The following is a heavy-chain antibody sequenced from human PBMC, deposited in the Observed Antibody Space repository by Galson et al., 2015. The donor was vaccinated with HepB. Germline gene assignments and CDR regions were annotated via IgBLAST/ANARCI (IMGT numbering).Heavy chain of an antibody. CDR1: GFTSSSYA. V-gene: IGHV3-23*01. J-gene: IGHJ4*02. CDR3: AKVRRDSSSWYYFDY. CDR2: ISGSGGST. D-gene: IGHD6-13*01. Sequence: SLRLSCAASGFTSSSYAMSWVRQAPGKGLEWVSAISGSGGSTYYADSVKGRFTISRDNSKNTLYLQMNSLRAEDTAVYYCAKVRRDSSSWYYFDYWGQGTLVTVSS.